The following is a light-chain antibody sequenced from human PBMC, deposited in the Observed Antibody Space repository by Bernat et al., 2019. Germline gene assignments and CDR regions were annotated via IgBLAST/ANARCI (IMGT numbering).Light chain of an antibody. CDR1: SSDIGSYNY. CDR2: AVA. J-gene: IGLJ1*01. Sequence: QSDQTQPASVSGSPGQSVTISCIGTSSDIGSYNYVSWYQQHPGKAPSLLIYAVANRPSGVSNRFSASKSGNTASLTISGLQAEDESDYYCSSYTRSATYVFGTGTKVTVL. CDR3: SSYTRSATYV. V-gene: IGLV2-14*03.